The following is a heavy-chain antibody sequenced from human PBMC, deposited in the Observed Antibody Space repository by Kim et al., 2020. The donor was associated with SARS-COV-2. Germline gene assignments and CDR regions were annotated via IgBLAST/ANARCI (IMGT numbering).Heavy chain of an antibody. Sequence: SETLSLTCTVSGDSMSADYWNWIRQSPGKGLEWIGYVYFRGTTSYNTSLKSRVTISIDMSKSQFSLKLNSVTAADTAVYYCARRETRDLFTSDWG. J-gene: IGHJ1*01. CDR1: GDSMSADY. CDR3: ARRETRDLFTSD. D-gene: IGHD3-10*02. CDR2: VYFRGTT. V-gene: IGHV4-59*08.